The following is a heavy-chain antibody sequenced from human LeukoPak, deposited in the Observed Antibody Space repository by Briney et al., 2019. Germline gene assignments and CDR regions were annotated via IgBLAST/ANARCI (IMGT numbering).Heavy chain of an antibody. V-gene: IGHV3-66*02. CDR2: IYSGGST. CDR1: GGSISNYY. Sequence: ETLSLTCTVSGGSISNYYWSWVRQAPGKGLEWVSVIYSGGSTYYADSVKGRFTISRDNSKNTLYLQMNSLRAEDTAVYYCARADPDSFDYWGQGTLVTVSS. D-gene: IGHD2-21*02. J-gene: IGHJ4*02. CDR3: ARADPDSFDY.